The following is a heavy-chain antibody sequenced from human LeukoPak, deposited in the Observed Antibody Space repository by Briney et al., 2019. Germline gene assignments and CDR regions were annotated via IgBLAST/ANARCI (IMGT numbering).Heavy chain of an antibody. J-gene: IGHJ4*02. Sequence: SETLSLTCTVSGGSISSGGYYWTWIRQHPGKGLEWIGYIYYSGSTYYNPSLKSRVTISVDTSKNQFSLKLSSVTAADTAVYYCARGVYDSSGRFDYWGQGTLVTVSS. V-gene: IGHV4-31*03. CDR3: ARGVYDSSGRFDY. CDR2: IYYSGST. D-gene: IGHD3-22*01. CDR1: GGSISSGGYY.